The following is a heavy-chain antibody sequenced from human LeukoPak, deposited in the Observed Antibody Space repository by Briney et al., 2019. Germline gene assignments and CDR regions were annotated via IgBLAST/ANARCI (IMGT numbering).Heavy chain of an antibody. CDR2: IYPGDSDT. V-gene: IGHV5-51*01. CDR3: ARSRATTDRPHYYYYGMDV. CDR1: GYNFGDYW. Sequence: GESLKISCKASGYNFGDYWIGWVRQMPGRGLEWMGFIYPGDSDTRYSPAFQGQVTISADKSISTAYLQWSSLKASDTAMYYCARSRATTDRPHYYYYGMDVWGQGTTVTVSS. D-gene: IGHD5-12*01. J-gene: IGHJ6*02.